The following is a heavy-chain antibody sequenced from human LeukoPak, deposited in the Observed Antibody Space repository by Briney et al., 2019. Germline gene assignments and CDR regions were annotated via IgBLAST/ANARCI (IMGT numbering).Heavy chain of an antibody. CDR3: AHIAWGSSSSSNYFDY. V-gene: IGHV2-5*02. D-gene: IGHD6-6*01. Sequence: SGPTLLNPTPTLTLTCTFSGFSLRTSGVGVGWIRQPPGKALEWLSLIYWDDDKRYSPSLKSRLTITKDTSKNQVVLTMTNMDPVDTATYYCAHIAWGSSSSSNYFDYWGQGTLVTVSS. CDR2: IYWDDDK. CDR1: GFSLRTSGVG. J-gene: IGHJ4*02.